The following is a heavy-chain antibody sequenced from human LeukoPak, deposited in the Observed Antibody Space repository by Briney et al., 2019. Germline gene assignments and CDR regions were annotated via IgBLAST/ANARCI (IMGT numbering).Heavy chain of an antibody. CDR3: ARALRYFDWTKGGYYFDY. D-gene: IGHD3-9*01. V-gene: IGHV4-31*11. J-gene: IGHJ4*02. CDR1: GGSFSGYY. Sequence: PSETLSLTCAVYGGSFSGYYWSWIRQHPGKGLEWIGYIYYSGSTYYNPSLKSRVTISVDTSKNQFSLKLSSVTAADTAVYYCARALRYFDWTKGGYYFDYWGQGTLVTVSS. CDR2: IYYSGST.